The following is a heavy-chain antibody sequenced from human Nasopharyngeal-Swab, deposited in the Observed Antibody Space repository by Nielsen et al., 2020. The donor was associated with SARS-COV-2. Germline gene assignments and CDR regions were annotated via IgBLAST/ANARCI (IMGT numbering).Heavy chain of an antibody. Sequence: ASVKVSCKASGYTFTSYDINWVRQATGQGLEWMGWMNPNSGNTGYAQKFQGRVTMTRNTSISTAYMELSSLRSEDTAVYYCARGPPCTNGVCYRYYMDGLGNGTTVTVSS. J-gene: IGHJ6*03. V-gene: IGHV1-8*01. CDR2: MNPNSGNT. CDR3: ARGPPCTNGVCYRYYMDG. D-gene: IGHD2-8*01. CDR1: GYTFTSYD.